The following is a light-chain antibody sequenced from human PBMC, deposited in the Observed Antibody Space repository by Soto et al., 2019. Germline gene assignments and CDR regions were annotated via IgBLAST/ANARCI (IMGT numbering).Light chain of an antibody. CDR2: GAS. Sequence: EIVLTQSPGTLSLSPGERATLSCRASQSVSSNYLAWYQQKTGQAPRLLIYGASSRATGIPDRFSGSGSGTDFTLTIIRLEPEDFAMYYCQQYGSSPYTFGQGTKLEIK. CDR1: QSVSSNY. J-gene: IGKJ2*01. CDR3: QQYGSSPYT. V-gene: IGKV3-20*01.